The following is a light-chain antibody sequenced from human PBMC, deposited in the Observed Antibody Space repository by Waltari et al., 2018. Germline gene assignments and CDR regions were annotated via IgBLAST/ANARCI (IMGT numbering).Light chain of an antibody. CDR3: SSYGGSDSYV. J-gene: IGLJ1*01. Sequence: QSALTQPPSASGSPGQSVTISCTGTSRDVGAYDYVSWYQQYPGNAPRLLIYEVRKRPAGVPVRFSGSKSGHTASLTVSGLQAEDEADYYCSSYGGSDSYVFGSGTKVTV. V-gene: IGLV2-8*01. CDR2: EVR. CDR1: SRDVGAYDY.